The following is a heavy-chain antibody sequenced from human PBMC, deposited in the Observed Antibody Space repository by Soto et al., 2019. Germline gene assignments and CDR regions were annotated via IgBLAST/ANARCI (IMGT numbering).Heavy chain of an antibody. J-gene: IGHJ4*02. CDR1: GGSISSRSYY. CDR2: IYCSGNA. Sequence: SETLSLTCTVSGGSISSRSYYWGWIRQPPGKGLEWIGSIYCSGNAYYNPSLKSRVAVSVDTSKNQFSLKVTSVTATDTAVYYCARHKDTSSRYLLPDFWGQGTLVTVSS. V-gene: IGHV4-39*01. CDR3: ARHKDTSSRYLLPDF. D-gene: IGHD6-13*01.